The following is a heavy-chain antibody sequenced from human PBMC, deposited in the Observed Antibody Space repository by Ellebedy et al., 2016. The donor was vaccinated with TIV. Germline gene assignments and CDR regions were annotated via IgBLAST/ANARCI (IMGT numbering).Heavy chain of an antibody. CDR3: ARDRITSQDTVLGT. V-gene: IGHV1-2*02. J-gene: IGHJ5*02. Sequence: ASVKVSXXASGYTFTGSYIHWVRQAPGQGLEWMGWIHPNSGDTNYAQKFQGRVTMTRDTSTSTVYMELSSLRFEDTAIYYCARDRITSQDTVLGTWGQGTLVTVSS. CDR2: IHPNSGDT. CDR1: GYTFTGSY. D-gene: IGHD3-16*01.